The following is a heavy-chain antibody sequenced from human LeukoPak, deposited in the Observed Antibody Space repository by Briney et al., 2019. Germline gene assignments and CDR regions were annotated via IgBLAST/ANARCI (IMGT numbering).Heavy chain of an antibody. CDR2: INHSGST. J-gene: IGHJ4*02. V-gene: IGHV4-34*01. D-gene: IGHD6-19*01. CDR1: GGSFSGYY. Sequence: PSETLSLTCAVYGGSFSGYYWSWIRQPPGKGLEWIGEINHSGSTNYNPSLKSRVTISVDTSKNQFSLKLSSVTAADTAVYYCARDVAGFDYWGQGTLVTVSS. CDR3: ARDVAGFDY.